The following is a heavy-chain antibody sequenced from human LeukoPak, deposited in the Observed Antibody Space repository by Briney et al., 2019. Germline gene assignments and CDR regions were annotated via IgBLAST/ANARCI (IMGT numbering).Heavy chain of an antibody. D-gene: IGHD4-17*01. V-gene: IGHV1-69*05. CDR2: IIPIFGTA. CDR3: ARPAGVIDGDYDAFDI. J-gene: IGHJ3*02. CDR1: GGTFSSYA. Sequence: SVKVSCKASGGTFSSYAISWVRQAPGQGLEWMGRIIPIFGTANYAQKFQGRVTITTDESTSTAYMELSSLRSEDTAVYYCARPAGVIDGDYDAFDIWGQGTMVTVSS.